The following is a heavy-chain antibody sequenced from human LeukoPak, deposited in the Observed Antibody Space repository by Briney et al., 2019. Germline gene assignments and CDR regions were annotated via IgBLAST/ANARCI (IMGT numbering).Heavy chain of an antibody. J-gene: IGHJ4*02. CDR3: ARLGSSSSWYKFLFDY. CDR2: IYYSGST. D-gene: IGHD6-13*01. V-gene: IGHV4-39*01. Sequence: SETLSLTCTVSGGPISSSSYYWGWIRQPPGKGLEWIGSIYYSGSTYYNPSLKSRGTISVDTSKNQFSLKLSSVIAADPAVYYCARLGSSSSWYKFLFDYWGQGTLVTVSS. CDR1: GGPISSSSYY.